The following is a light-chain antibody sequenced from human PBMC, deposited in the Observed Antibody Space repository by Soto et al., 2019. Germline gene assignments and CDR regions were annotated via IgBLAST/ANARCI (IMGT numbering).Light chain of an antibody. CDR3: ISYAGSNNYV. V-gene: IGLV2-8*01. CDR1: SSDVGGYNH. J-gene: IGLJ1*01. Sequence: QSALTQPPSASGSPGQSVTISCTGTSSDVGGYNHVSWYQQLPGKAPKLMIYEVTKRPSGVPDRFSGSKSGYTASLTVSGLQAKDEADYYCISYAGSNNYVFGTGTKLTVL. CDR2: EVT.